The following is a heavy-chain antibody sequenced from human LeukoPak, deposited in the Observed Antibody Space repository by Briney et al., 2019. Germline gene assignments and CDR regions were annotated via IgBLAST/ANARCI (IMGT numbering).Heavy chain of an antibody. D-gene: IGHD6-19*01. CDR1: GFTFSSYS. CDR3: ARWIAVAGTRDSNGMDV. V-gene: IGHV3-48*02. J-gene: IGHJ6*02. Sequence: GGSLRLSCAASGFTFSSYSMNWVRQAPGKGLEWVSYISSSSSTIYYADPVKGRFTISRDNAKNSLYLQMNSLRDEDTAVYYCARWIAVAGTRDSNGMDVWGQGTTVTVSS. CDR2: ISSSSSTI.